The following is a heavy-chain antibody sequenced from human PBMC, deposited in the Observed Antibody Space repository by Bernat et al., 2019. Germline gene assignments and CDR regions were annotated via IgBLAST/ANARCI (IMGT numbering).Heavy chain of an antibody. CDR2: ISYDGSNK. V-gene: IGHV3-30-3*01. CDR3: ASEGAGIAARQRGRGAGMDV. CDR1: GFTFSSYA. D-gene: IGHD6-6*01. J-gene: IGHJ6*02. Sequence: QVQLVESGGGVVQPGRSLRLSCAASGFTFSSYAMHWVRQAPGKGLEWVAVISYDGSNKYYADSVKGRFTISRDNSKNTLYLQMNSLRAEDTAVYYCASEGAGIAARQRGRGAGMDVWGQGTTVTVSS.